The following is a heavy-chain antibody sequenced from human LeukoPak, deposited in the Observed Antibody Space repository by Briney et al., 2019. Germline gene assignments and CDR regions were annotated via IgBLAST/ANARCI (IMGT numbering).Heavy chain of an antibody. CDR3: AVGYRAAAGNPQEYYGMDV. D-gene: IGHD6-13*01. CDR2: INPSGGST. Sequence: GGSLRLSCAASGYTFTSYYMHWVRQAPGQGLEWMGIINPSGGSTSYAQKFQGRVTITRDTSTSTVYMELSSLRSEDTAVYYCAVGYRAAAGNPQEYYGMDVWGQGTTVTVSS. J-gene: IGHJ6*02. CDR1: GYTFTSYY. V-gene: IGHV1-46*01.